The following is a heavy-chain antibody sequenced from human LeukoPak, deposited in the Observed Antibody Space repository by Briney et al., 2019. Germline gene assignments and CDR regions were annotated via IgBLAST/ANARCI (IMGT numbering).Heavy chain of an antibody. CDR3: ARESVEDESYSSGYTEPFDY. Sequence: ASVKVSCKASGFTFPNYNMHWVRQAPGQGLEWMGIINSSGGSTNYAQNFQARVTMTRDTSINTVYMELSSLRFDDTAMYFCARESVEDESYSSGYTEPFDYWGQGTLVTVSS. CDR2: INSSGGST. D-gene: IGHD3-22*01. V-gene: IGHV1-46*01. CDR1: GFTFPNYN. J-gene: IGHJ4*02.